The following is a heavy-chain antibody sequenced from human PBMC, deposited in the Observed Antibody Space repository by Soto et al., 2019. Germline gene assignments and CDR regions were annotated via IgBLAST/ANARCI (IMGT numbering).Heavy chain of an antibody. CDR1: GGSVTRTSFY. V-gene: IGHV4-61*01. J-gene: IGHJ4*02. Sequence: PSETLSLTCTVSGGSVTRTSFYWSLIRQTPGKGLEWIGYFHHGGRTNYNPSLKCRVNISVDTSKSQFSLQLSSVTAADTALYYRGRARACSYAYDFWGQGTLVTVSS. D-gene: IGHD3-16*01. CDR2: FHHGGRT. CDR3: GRARACSYAYDF.